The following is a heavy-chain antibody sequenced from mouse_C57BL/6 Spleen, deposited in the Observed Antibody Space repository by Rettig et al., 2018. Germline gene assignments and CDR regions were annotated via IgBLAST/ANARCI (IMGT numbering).Heavy chain of an antibody. CDR3: ARRSSYYYGSSSYYFDY. CDR2: INPNYGTT. D-gene: IGHD1-1*01. J-gene: IGHJ2*01. Sequence: WVKQSNGKSLEWIGVINPNYGTTSYNQKFKGKATLTVDQSSSTAYMQLNSLTSEDSAVYYCARRSSYYYGSSSYYFDYWGQGTTLTVSS. V-gene: IGHV1-39*01.